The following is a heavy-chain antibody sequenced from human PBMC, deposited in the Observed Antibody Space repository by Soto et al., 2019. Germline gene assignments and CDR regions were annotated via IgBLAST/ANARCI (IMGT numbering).Heavy chain of an antibody. CDR3: ARVDRAAGTVIFDY. D-gene: IGHD6-13*01. Sequence: QVQLQESGPGLVKPSETLSLTCTVSGGSVSSGSYYWSWIRQPPGKGLEWIGYIYYSGSTNYNPPLKSRVTISVDTSKNQFSLKLSSVTPADTAVYYCARVDRAAGTVIFDYWGQGTLVTVSS. V-gene: IGHV4-61*01. CDR2: IYYSGST. CDR1: GGSVSSGSYY. J-gene: IGHJ4*02.